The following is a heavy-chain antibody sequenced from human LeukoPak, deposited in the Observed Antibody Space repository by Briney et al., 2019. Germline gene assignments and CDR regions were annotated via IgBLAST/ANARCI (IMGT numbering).Heavy chain of an antibody. J-gene: IGHJ4*02. D-gene: IGHD3-22*01. V-gene: IGHV1-46*01. CDR1: GYTFTSYY. CDR3: ARDRHDSSGYPTGYYFDY. Sequence: GASVKVSCKASGYTFTSYYMHWVRQAPGQGHEWMGIINPSGGSTSYAQKFQGRVTMTRDTSTSTVYMELSSLRSEDTAVYYCARDRHDSSGYPTGYYFDYWGQGTLVTVSS. CDR2: INPSGGST.